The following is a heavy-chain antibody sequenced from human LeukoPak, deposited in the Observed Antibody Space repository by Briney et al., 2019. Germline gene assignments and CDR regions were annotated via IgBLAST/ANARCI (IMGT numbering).Heavy chain of an antibody. V-gene: IGHV1-69*05. J-gene: IGHJ6*03. CDR3: ARSSIVVVPAAMSARTNYYYYYYMDV. Sequence: SVKVSCKASGYTFTSYGISWVRQAPGQGLEWMGGIIPIFGTANYAQKFQGRVTITTDESTSTAYMELSSLRSEDTAVYYCARSSIVVVPAAMSARTNYYYYYYMDVWGKGTTVTVSS. D-gene: IGHD2-2*01. CDR1: GYTFTSYG. CDR2: IIPIFGTA.